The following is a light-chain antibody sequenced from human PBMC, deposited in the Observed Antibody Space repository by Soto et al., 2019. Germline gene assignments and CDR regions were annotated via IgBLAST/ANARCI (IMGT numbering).Light chain of an antibody. CDR3: QQYGNLPLT. CDR2: GAS. V-gene: IGKV3-20*01. CDR1: QSVSSIS. J-gene: IGKJ4*01. Sequence: ELVLTQSPGTLSLSPGKRATLSCRASQSVSSISLAWYQQKPGQAPRILIYGASTRATGVPDRFSGSGSGTDFTLTISRLEPEDFAVYYCQQYGNLPLTFGGGTKVDIK.